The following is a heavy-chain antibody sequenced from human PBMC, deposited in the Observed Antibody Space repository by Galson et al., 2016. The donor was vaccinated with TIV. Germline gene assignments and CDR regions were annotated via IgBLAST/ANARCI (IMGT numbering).Heavy chain of an antibody. CDR1: GVSFITSGMG. Sequence: PALVKPTQTLTLTCTFSGVSFITSGMGVSWVRQPPGKALEWLARIDWDDDKYYSTSLKTRLTISKDTSKNKVVLMVTDVDPMDTATYVCARTRSAAAGGLDFWGQGTLVTVSS. CDR2: IDWDDDK. J-gene: IGHJ4*02. D-gene: IGHD6-13*01. V-gene: IGHV2-70*11. CDR3: ARTRSAAAGGLDF.